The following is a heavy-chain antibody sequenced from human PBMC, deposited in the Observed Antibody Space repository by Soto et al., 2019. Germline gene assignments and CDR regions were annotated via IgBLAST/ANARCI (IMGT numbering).Heavy chain of an antibody. D-gene: IGHD2-2*01. CDR1: GFTFSNYC. CDR3: ARGRCTSTSCFPDY. CDR2: INSDGSTT. Sequence: EVQLVESGGGLVQPEGSLRLSCTASGFTFSNYCMHWVRQTPGKGLVWVSRINSDGSTTTYADSVKGRFTISRDNAKNTLFLQMNSLRGEDTAVYYCARGRCTSTSCFPDYWGQGTLVTVSS. V-gene: IGHV3-74*01. J-gene: IGHJ4*02.